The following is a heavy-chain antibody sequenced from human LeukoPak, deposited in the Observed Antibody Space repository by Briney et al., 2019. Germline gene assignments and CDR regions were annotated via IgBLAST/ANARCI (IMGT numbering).Heavy chain of an antibody. D-gene: IGHD5-18*01. V-gene: IGHV1-2*02. CDR1: GYTFTGYY. Sequence: GASVTVSCKASGYTFTGYYMHWVRQAPGQGLEWMGWINPNSGGTNYAQKFQGRVTMTRDTSISTAYMELSRLRSDDTAVYYCARVGYTYGALGRFDCWGQGTLVTVSS. J-gene: IGHJ4*02. CDR2: INPNSGGT. CDR3: ARVGYTYGALGRFDC.